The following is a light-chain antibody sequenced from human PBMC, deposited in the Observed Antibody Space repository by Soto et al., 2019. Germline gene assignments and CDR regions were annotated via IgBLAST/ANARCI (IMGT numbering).Light chain of an antibody. J-gene: IGKJ1*01. Sequence: DIQMTQPPSTLSASVGDRVTITCRASQRISSWLAWYQQKPGKAPKLLIYKASSLESGVPSRFSGSGSGTEFTLTISSLQPDDFATYYCQQYNSYPWTFGQGTKVEIK. CDR2: KAS. CDR1: QRISSW. V-gene: IGKV1-5*03. CDR3: QQYNSYPWT.